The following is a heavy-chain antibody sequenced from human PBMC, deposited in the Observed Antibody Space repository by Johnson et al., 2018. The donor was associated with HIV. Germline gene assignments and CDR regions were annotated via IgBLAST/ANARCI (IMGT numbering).Heavy chain of an antibody. CDR3: ARGSRYTYDNDDVYLLQAFDI. V-gene: IGHV3-30*04. J-gene: IGHJ3*02. D-gene: IGHD3-16*01. Sequence: QVQLVESGGGVVQPGRSLRLSCAASGFTFSSYAMHWVRQAPAKGLEWVAVISYDGSDKYYADSVKGRFTVSRDSSKNTLYLQVNSLIAEDAAVYYCARGSRYTYDNDDVYLLQAFDIWGQGTMVTVSS. CDR2: ISYDGSDK. CDR1: GFTFSSYA.